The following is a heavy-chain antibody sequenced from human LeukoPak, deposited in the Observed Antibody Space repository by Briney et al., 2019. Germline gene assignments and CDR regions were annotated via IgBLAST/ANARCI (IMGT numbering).Heavy chain of an antibody. CDR2: IHYDRSSE. D-gene: IGHD6-6*01. Sequence: PGGSLRLSCSASRFSFSAYGMHWVRQAPGEGLEWVAFIHYDRSSEYYAESVRGRFTISRDNSKYTLYLEMNSLRPDDSAVYYCVKDAFSSSYDWGQGTLVTVSS. V-gene: IGHV3-30*02. J-gene: IGHJ4*02. CDR1: RFSFSAYG. CDR3: VKDAFSSSYD.